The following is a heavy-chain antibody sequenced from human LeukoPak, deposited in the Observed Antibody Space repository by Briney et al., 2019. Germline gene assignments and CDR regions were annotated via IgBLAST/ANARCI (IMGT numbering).Heavy chain of an antibody. CDR2: IYPGDSNT. Sequence: GESLKISCQGSGYSFTSYWIGWVRQMPWKGLEWIGLIYPGDSNTRYSPSFQGQVTISADKSITTAYLQWSSLKASDTAIYYCARRRAVAGTYYFDHWGQGTLVTVSS. CDR1: GYSFTSYW. V-gene: IGHV5-51*01. CDR3: ARRRAVAGTYYFDH. J-gene: IGHJ4*02. D-gene: IGHD6-19*01.